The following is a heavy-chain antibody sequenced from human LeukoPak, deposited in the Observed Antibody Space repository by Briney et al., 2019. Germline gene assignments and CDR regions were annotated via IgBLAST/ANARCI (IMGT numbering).Heavy chain of an antibody. Sequence: SQTLSLTCTVSGGSISSHYWSWIRQPPGKGLGWIGYIYYSGSTNYNPSLKSRVTISVDTSKNQFSLKLSSVTAADTAVYYCARGARGYCSSTSCYTNYYMDVWGKGTTVTVSS. CDR3: ARGARGYCSSTSCYTNYYMDV. D-gene: IGHD2-2*02. J-gene: IGHJ6*03. V-gene: IGHV4-59*11. CDR2: IYYSGST. CDR1: GGSISSHY.